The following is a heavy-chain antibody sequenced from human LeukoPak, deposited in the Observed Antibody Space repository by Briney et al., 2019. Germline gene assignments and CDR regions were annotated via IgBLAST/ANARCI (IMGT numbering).Heavy chain of an antibody. V-gene: IGHV1-46*02. CDR2: INPSGGST. Sequence: ASVKVSCKASGYTFNSYYMHWVRQAPGQGLEWMGIINPSGGSTSYAQKFQGRVTMTRDTSTSTVYMELSSLRSEDTAVYYCASSRPMGGYIFDYWGQGTLVTVSS. CDR3: ASSRPMGGYIFDY. D-gene: IGHD3-22*01. J-gene: IGHJ4*02. CDR1: GYTFNSYY.